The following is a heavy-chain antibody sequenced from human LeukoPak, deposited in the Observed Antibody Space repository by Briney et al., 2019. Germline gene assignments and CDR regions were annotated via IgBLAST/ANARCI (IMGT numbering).Heavy chain of an antibody. J-gene: IGHJ6*03. CDR3: TRASFGVVIISMDV. V-gene: IGHV3-15*01. D-gene: IGHD3-3*01. CDR2: TKSKTDGGTT. CDR1: GFTFSSYA. Sequence: GAPRLSCAASGFTFSSYAMHWVRQAPGKGLEWVGRTKSKTDGGTTDYAAPVKGRFTISRDDSKNTLYLQMNSLKTEDTAVYYCTRASFGVVIISMDVWGKGTTVTVSS.